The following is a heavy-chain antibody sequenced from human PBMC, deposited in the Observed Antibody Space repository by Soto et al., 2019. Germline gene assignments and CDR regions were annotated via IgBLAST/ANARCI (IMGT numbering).Heavy chain of an antibody. CDR3: ARTLRVRVVPAEDNDAFDI. CDR1: GFTFSSYG. V-gene: IGHV3-33*01. D-gene: IGHD2-2*01. CDR2: IWYDGSNK. Sequence: GGSLRLSCAASGFTFSSYGMHWVRQAPGKGLEWVAVIWYDGSNKYYANSVKGRFTISRDNSKNALYLQMNSLRAEDTAVYYCARTLRVRVVPAEDNDAFDIWGQGTMVTVSS. J-gene: IGHJ3*02.